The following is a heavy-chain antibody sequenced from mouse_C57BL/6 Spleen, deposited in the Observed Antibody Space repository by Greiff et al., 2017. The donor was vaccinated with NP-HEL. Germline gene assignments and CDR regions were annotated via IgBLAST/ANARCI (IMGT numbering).Heavy chain of an antibody. CDR3: ARLIYYYGSSYPDAMDY. CDR2: INPNNGGT. J-gene: IGHJ4*01. D-gene: IGHD1-1*01. V-gene: IGHV1-22*01. CDR1: GYTFTDYN. Sequence: VHVKQSGPELVKPGASVKMSCKASGYTFTDYNMHWVKQSHGKSLEWIGYINPNNGGTSYNQKFKGKATLTVNKSSSTAYMELRSLTSEDSAVYYCARLIYYYGSSYPDAMDYWGQGTSVTVSS.